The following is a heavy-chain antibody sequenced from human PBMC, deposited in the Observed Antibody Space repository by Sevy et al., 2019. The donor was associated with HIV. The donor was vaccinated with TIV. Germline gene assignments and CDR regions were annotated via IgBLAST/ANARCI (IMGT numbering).Heavy chain of an antibody. J-gene: IGHJ4*02. CDR1: GFTGSRNY. Sequence: GGSLRLSCAASGFTGSRNYMSWVRQAPGKGLEWVSVIYSDGKTFYADSVQDRFTISRDNSKNTLYLQMNSLRAEDTAVYYCAGWSSAWTLFDYWGQGTLVTVSS. CDR2: IYSDGKT. D-gene: IGHD6-19*01. CDR3: AGWSSAWTLFDY. V-gene: IGHV3-66*01.